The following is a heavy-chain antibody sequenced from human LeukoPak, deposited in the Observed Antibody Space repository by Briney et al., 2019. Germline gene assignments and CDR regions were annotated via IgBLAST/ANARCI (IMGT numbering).Heavy chain of an antibody. CDR3: ARVVVRGVIFDY. J-gene: IGHJ4*02. D-gene: IGHD3-10*01. CDR1: GGSISSGDYY. CDR2: IYYSGST. Sequence: SETLSLTCTVSGGSISSGDYYWSWIRQHPGKGPECIAYIYYSGSTYYNPSLKSRVTISVDTSQNQFSLKLRSVTAADTAVYYCARVVVRGVIFDYWGQGTLVTVSS. V-gene: IGHV4-31*03.